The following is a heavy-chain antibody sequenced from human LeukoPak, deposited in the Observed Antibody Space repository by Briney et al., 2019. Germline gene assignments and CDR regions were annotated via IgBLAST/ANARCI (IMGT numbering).Heavy chain of an antibody. V-gene: IGHV3-23*01. D-gene: IGHD5-24*01. Sequence: PGGSLRLSCAASGFTLSSHAMSWVRQAPGKGLEWISAISTTGGYTEDADSVKGRFTISRDNSQNTLFLQMHSLRAEDTAVYYCAKKPATIKFPFDIWGQGTLVTVSP. CDR1: GFTLSSHA. J-gene: IGHJ4*02. CDR2: ISTTGGYT. CDR3: AKKPATIKFPFDI.